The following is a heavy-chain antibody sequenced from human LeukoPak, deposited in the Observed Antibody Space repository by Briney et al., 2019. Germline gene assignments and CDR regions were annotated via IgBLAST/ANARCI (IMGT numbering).Heavy chain of an antibody. V-gene: IGHV1-69*04. CDR3: AITRPVDYSNYYYYGMDV. J-gene: IGHJ6*02. CDR2: IIPILGIA. Sequence: SVKVSCKASGGTFSSYAISWVRQAPGQGLEWMGRIIPILGIANYAQKFQGRATITADKSTSTAYMELSSLRSEDTAVYYCAITRPVDYSNYYYYGMDVWGQGTTVTVSS. CDR1: GGTFSSYA. D-gene: IGHD4-11*01.